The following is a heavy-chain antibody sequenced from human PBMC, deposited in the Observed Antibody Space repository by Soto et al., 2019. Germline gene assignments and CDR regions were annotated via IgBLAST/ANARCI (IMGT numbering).Heavy chain of an antibody. V-gene: IGHV4-31*03. CDR3: ARDYYGATAYFDY. D-gene: IGHD1-26*01. CDR2: IYYSGST. J-gene: IGHJ4*02. CDR1: GGSISSGGYY. Sequence: SETLSLTCTVSGGSISSGGYYWSWIRQHPGKGLEWIGYIYYSGSTYYNPSLKSRVNISVDTSKNQFSLKLSSVTAADTAVYYCARDYYGATAYFDYWGQGTLVTVSS.